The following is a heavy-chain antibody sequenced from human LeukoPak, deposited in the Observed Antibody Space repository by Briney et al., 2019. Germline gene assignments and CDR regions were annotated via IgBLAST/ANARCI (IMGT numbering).Heavy chain of an antibody. J-gene: IGHJ4*02. D-gene: IGHD6-13*01. V-gene: IGHV3-30*18. CDR1: GFTFSSYG. Sequence: GVSPRLSCAASGFTFSSYGMHWVRQAPGKGLEWGAVISYDGSNKYYADSVKGRFTISRDNSKNTLYLQMNSLRAEDTAVYYCAKIPVPASSSWYDYWGQGTLVTVSS. CDR3: AKIPVPASSSWYDY. CDR2: ISYDGSNK.